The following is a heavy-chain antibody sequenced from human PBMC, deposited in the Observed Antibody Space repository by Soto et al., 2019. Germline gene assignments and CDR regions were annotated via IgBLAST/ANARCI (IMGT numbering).Heavy chain of an antibody. D-gene: IGHD6-13*01. J-gene: IGHJ3*02. CDR1: GGSISSGGYS. CDR3: ARGAAGSGGHAFDI. CDR2: IYHSGST. V-gene: IGHV4-30-2*01. Sequence: SETLSLTCAVSGGSISSGGYSWSWIRQPPGKGLEWIGYIYHSGSTYYNPSLKSRVTISVDRSKNQFSLKLSSVTAADTAVYYCARGAAGSGGHAFDIWGQGTMVTVSS.